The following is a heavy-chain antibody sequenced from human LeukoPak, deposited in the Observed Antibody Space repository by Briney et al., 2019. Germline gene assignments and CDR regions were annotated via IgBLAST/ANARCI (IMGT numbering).Heavy chain of an antibody. CDR2: INPSGGST. CDR3: ARTYYYDSSGYAARY. CDR1: GYTFTTYQ. J-gene: IGHJ4*02. V-gene: IGHV1-46*01. Sequence: ASVKVSCRASGYTFTTYQIHWVRQAPGQGLEWMGIINPSGGSTSYAQKFQGRVTMTRGTSTSTVYMEVNSLTSEDTAVYYCARTYYYDSSGYAARYWGQGTLVTVSS. D-gene: IGHD3-22*01.